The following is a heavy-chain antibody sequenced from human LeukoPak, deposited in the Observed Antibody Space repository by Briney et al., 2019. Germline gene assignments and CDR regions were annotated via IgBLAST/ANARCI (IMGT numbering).Heavy chain of an antibody. V-gene: IGHV4-4*07. CDR1: GGSISSDS. CDR2: LYTSGST. J-gene: IGHJ5*02. Sequence: SETLSLTCTVSGGSISSDSWTWIRQPAGKGLQWIGRLYTSGSTNRGSIKHNPSLKSRVAMSVDTSKNQFSLKLSSVTAADTAVYYCARAGGGYCSSTSCSADWFDPWGQGILVTVSS. D-gene: IGHD2-2*01. CDR3: ARAGGGYCSSTSCSADWFDP.